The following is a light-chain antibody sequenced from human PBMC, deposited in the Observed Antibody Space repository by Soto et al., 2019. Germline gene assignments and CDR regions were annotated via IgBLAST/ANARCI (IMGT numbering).Light chain of an antibody. V-gene: IGKV3-20*01. Sequence: IVLMQSPDTLSLSPGARATLSCRASRSLSSDYLAWYQQKPGQAPRLLIYGASNRATGIPDRFSGSGSGTDFTLTISRLEPEDFAVYYCQQYGSSGTFGQGTKVDIK. J-gene: IGKJ1*01. CDR3: QQYGSSGT. CDR2: GAS. CDR1: RSLSSDY.